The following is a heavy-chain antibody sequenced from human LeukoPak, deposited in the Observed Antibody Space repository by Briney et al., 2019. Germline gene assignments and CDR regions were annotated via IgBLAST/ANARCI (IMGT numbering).Heavy chain of an antibody. D-gene: IGHD3-9*01. CDR3: ARGNRGYFDSGQDAFDY. CDR2: IGTAGDT. J-gene: IGHJ4*02. Sequence: GGSLRLSCAASGFTFSSYDMHWVRQATGKGLEWVSAIGTAGDTYYPGSVKGRFTISRGNAKNSLYLQMNSLRAGDTAVYYCARGNRGYFDSGQDAFDYWGQGTLVTVSS. CDR1: GFTFSSYD. V-gene: IGHV3-13*01.